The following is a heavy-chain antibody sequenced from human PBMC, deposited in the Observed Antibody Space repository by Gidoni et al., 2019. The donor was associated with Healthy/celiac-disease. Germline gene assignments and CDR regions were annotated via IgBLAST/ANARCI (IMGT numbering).Heavy chain of an antibody. CDR2: ISGSGGST. CDR1: GFTFSSYA. CDR3: AKAVSSGGATTLTPNWYFDL. J-gene: IGHJ2*01. D-gene: IGHD1-26*01. Sequence: EVQLLESGGGLVQPGGSLRLSCAASGFTFSSYAMSWVRQAPGKGLEWVSAISGSGGSTYYADSVKGRFTISRDNSKNTLYLQMNSLRAEDTAVYYCAKAVSSGGATTLTPNWYFDLWGRGTLVTVSS. V-gene: IGHV3-23*01.